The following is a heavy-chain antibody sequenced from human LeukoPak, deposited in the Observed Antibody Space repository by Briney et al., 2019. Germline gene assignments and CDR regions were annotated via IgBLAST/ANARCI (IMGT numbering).Heavy chain of an antibody. J-gene: IGHJ3*02. CDR3: ARELGAFDI. V-gene: IGHV3-21*01. D-gene: IGHD7-27*01. Sequence: GRSLKLSCAASGFTFSTYTMNWVRQAPGKWLEWVSSISSSSSYIYYADSLKGRFTISRDNAKNSLYLQMNSLRAEDTAVYYCARELGAFDIWGQGTMVTVSS. CDR1: GFTFSTYT. CDR2: ISSSSSYI.